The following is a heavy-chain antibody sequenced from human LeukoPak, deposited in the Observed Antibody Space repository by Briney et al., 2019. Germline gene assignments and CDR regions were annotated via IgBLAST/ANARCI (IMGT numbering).Heavy chain of an antibody. Sequence: GGSLRLSCTAFGFTFGDHAMGWVRQAPGKGLEWVGFIRSKAYRGTTEYAASVKGRFTISRDDSKSIAYLQMNSLETEDTAVYFCTRGPIWLYYGMDVWGQGTTVIVSS. CDR1: GFTFGDHA. CDR2: IRSKAYRGTT. D-gene: IGHD3-9*01. J-gene: IGHJ6*02. V-gene: IGHV3-49*04. CDR3: TRGPIWLYYGMDV.